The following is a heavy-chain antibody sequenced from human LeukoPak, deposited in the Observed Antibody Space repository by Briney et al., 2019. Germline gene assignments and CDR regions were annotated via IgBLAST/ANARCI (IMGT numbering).Heavy chain of an antibody. CDR2: IYTSGST. CDR3: ARPPWTVGAFDI. V-gene: IGHV4-4*07. CDR1: GGSISSYY. J-gene: IGHJ3*02. Sequence: PSETLSLTCTASGGSISSYYWGWIRQPAGKGLEWIGRIYTSGSTNYNPSLKSRVTMSVDTSKNQFSLKLSSVTAADTAVYYCARPPWTVGAFDIWGQGTMVTVSS. D-gene: IGHD1-1*01.